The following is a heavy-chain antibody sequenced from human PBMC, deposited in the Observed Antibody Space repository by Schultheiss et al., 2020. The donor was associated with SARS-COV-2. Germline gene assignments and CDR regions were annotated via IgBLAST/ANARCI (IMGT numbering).Heavy chain of an antibody. D-gene: IGHD2-2*01. CDR1: GFTFRNYG. CDR3: AKEARPFSSTCYDY. CDR2: IAHDGSIK. J-gene: IGHJ4*02. V-gene: IGHV3-30*18. Sequence: GESLKISCAASGFTFRNYGMQWVRQAPGKGLEWVAVIAHDGSIKYYADSVKGRFTITRDNSENTLSLQMNSLRGEDTAVYYCAKEARPFSSTCYDYWGQGTPVTVSS.